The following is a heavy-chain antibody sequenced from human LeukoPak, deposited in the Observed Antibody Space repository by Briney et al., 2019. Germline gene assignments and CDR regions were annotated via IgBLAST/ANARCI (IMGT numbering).Heavy chain of an antibody. CDR3: ARVGDIVVVPAVPDY. CDR1: GYTFTSYG. D-gene: IGHD2-2*01. Sequence: GASVKVSCTASGYTFTSYGISWVRQAPGQGLEWMGWISAYNGNTNYAQKLQGRVTMTTDTSTSTAYMELRSLRSDDTAVYYCARVGDIVVVPAVPDYWGQGTLVTVSS. J-gene: IGHJ4*02. CDR2: ISAYNGNT. V-gene: IGHV1-18*01.